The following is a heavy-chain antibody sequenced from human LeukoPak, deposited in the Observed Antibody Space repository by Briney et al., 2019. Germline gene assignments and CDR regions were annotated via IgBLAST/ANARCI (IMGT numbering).Heavy chain of an antibody. J-gene: IGHJ5*02. Sequence: GGSLRLSCAASGFTFSSYSMNWVRQAPGKGLEWVSYISSSSSTIYYADSVKGRFTISRDSAKNSLYLQMNSLRAEDTAVYYCAREMLAAVAAQSWGQGTLVTVSS. CDR3: AREMLAAVAAQS. CDR1: GFTFSSYS. V-gene: IGHV3-48*01. D-gene: IGHD6-19*01. CDR2: ISSSSSTI.